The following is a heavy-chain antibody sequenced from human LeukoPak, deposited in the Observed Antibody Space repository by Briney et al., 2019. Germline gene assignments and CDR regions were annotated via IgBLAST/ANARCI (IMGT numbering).Heavy chain of an antibody. CDR2: ISGSGGST. D-gene: IGHD4-17*01. J-gene: IGHJ4*02. V-gene: IGHV3-23*01. Sequence: PGGSLRLSCAASGFTFSSYAMSWVRQAPGKGLEWVSAISGSGGSTYYADSVKGRFTISRDNSKNTLYLQMNSLRAEDTAVYYCANSRTSLRRFDYWGQGTLVTVSS. CDR1: GFTFSSYA. CDR3: ANSRTSLRRFDY.